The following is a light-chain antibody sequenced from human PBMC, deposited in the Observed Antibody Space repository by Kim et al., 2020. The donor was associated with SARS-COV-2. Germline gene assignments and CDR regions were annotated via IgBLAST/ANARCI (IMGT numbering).Light chain of an antibody. Sequence: SPLHASVGDRVTTTCRATQYVTRGLAWYQQKPGRAPKLLIYDASALDSGVPSRFRGSGSGTEFTLTINSLQPDDFASYYCQHRQTFGQGTKVDIK. CDR3: QHRQT. V-gene: IGKV1-5*01. J-gene: IGKJ1*01. CDR2: DAS. CDR1: QYVTRG.